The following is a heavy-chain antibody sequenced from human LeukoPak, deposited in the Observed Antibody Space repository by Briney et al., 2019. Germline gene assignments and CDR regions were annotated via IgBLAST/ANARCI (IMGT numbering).Heavy chain of an antibody. V-gene: IGHV1-46*01. CDR1: GYTFTSYY. D-gene: IGHD6-6*01. J-gene: IGHJ4*02. Sequence: ASVKVSCKASGYTFTSYYMHWVRQAPGQGLEWMGIINPSGGSTSYAQKFQGRVTMTRDTSTSTVYTELSSLRSEDTAVYYCATSLGQLVEKDYWGQGTLVTVSS. CDR3: ATSLGQLVEKDY. CDR2: INPSGGST.